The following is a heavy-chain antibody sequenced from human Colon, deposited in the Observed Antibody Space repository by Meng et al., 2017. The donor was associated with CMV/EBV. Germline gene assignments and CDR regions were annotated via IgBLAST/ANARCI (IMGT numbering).Heavy chain of an antibody. CDR2: ISSSSSTI. CDR1: GFTFSSYS. J-gene: IGHJ6*02. V-gene: IGHV3-48*04. D-gene: IGHD2/OR15-2a*01. Sequence: GESLKISCAASGFTFSSYSMNWVRQAPGKGLEWVSYISSSSSTIYYADSVKGRFTISRDNAKNSLYLQMNSLRAEDTAVYYCARDWVSLIGRYYGMDVWGQGTTVTVSS. CDR3: ARDWVSLIGRYYGMDV.